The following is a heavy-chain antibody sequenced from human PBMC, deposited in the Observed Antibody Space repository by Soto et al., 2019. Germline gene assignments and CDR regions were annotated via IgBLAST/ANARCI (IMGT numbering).Heavy chain of an antibody. Sequence: QVQLQQWGAGLLKPSETLSLTCAVYGGSFSGYYWTWIRQPPGTGLEWIGEINHRGSTNYNPSLKRRVTISVDTSKNQFSLKLPSVTAADTAVYYCARDKITGLFDYWGQGTLVTVSS. D-gene: IGHD2-8*02. J-gene: IGHJ4*02. CDR2: INHRGST. V-gene: IGHV4-34*01. CDR3: ARDKITGLFDY. CDR1: GGSFSGYY.